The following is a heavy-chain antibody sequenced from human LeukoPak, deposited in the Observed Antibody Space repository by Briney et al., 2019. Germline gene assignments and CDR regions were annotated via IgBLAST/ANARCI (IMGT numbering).Heavy chain of an antibody. J-gene: IGHJ4*02. CDR1: GSTFTNYN. V-gene: IGHV1-18*01. CDR3: AREFGHCYGDNCFYFFDT. Sequence: ASVKVSFKAYGSTFTNYNISWVRQAPGQGLEWMGWINTYKGDTLYAQKLQGRVTMTADTSTNTDYLELRSLRFDDTAVYYCAREFGHCYGDNCFYFFDTWGQGFRVTVSS. D-gene: IGHD4-23*01. CDR2: INTYKGDT.